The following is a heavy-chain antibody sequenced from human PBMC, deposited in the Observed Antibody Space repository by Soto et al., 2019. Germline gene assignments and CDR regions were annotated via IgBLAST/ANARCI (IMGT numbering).Heavy chain of an antibody. CDR2: ISYDGSNK. Sequence: VGSLRLSCAASGFTFSSYGMHWVRQAPGKGLEWVAVISYDGSNKYYADSVKGRFTISRDNSKNTLYLQMNSLRAEDTAVYYCAKADYDYVWGSYWGQGTLVTVSS. CDR3: AKADYDYVWGSY. D-gene: IGHD3-16*01. V-gene: IGHV3-30*18. CDR1: GFTFSSYG. J-gene: IGHJ4*02.